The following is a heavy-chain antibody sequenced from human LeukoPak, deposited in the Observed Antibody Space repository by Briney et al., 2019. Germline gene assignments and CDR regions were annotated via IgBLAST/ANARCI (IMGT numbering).Heavy chain of an antibody. J-gene: IGHJ4*02. Sequence: QSGGSLRLSCAASGFTFNSYWMTWVRQAPGKGLEWVANVKQDGSEKYYVDSVKGRFTISRDNAKNSLYLQMNSLRAEDTAVYYCASYDSSGYYQYFAYWGQGTLVTVSS. D-gene: IGHD3-22*01. CDR3: ASYDSSGYYQYFAY. V-gene: IGHV3-7*02. CDR1: GFTFNSYW. CDR2: VKQDGSEK.